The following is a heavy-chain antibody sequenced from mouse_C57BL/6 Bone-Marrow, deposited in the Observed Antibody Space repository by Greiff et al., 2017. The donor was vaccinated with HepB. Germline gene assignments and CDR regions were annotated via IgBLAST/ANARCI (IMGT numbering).Heavy chain of an antibody. J-gene: IGHJ1*03. CDR3: TTYYYGSSSYWYFDV. V-gene: IGHV14-1*01. Sequence: EDGDTDYAPKFQGTATMTADTSSNTAYLQLSSLTSEDTAVYYCTTYYYGSSSYWYFDVWGTGTTVTVSS. D-gene: IGHD1-1*01. CDR2: EDGDT.